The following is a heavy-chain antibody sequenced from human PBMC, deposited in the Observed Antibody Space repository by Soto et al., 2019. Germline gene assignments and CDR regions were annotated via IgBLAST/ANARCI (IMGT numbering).Heavy chain of an antibody. J-gene: IGHJ4*02. CDR1: GFSLSTSGVG. V-gene: IGHV2-5*02. D-gene: IGHD2-15*01. Sequence: QITLKESGPTLVKPTQTLTLTCTFSGFSLSTSGVGVGWIRQPPGKALEWLALMYWDEDKRYSPSLKSRLTITKDTSKNQVVLTMTNMDPVDTATYSCAHSPFVDLVAANFDYWGQGTLVTVSS. CDR2: MYWDEDK. CDR3: AHSPFVDLVAANFDY.